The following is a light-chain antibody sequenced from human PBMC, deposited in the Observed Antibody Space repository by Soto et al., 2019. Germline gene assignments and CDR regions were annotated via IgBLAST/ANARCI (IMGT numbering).Light chain of an antibody. CDR1: QSVLYSSNNKNY. V-gene: IGKV4-1*01. CDR2: WAS. CDR3: QQYYTTPLT. J-gene: IGKJ4*01. Sequence: DIVMTQSPDSLAVSLGERATINCKPSQSVLYSSNNKNYLAWYQQKPGQPPKLLIYWASTRESGVPDRFSGSGSAKDFTLTISSLQAEDVAVYYCQQYYTTPLTFGGGTKVEIK.